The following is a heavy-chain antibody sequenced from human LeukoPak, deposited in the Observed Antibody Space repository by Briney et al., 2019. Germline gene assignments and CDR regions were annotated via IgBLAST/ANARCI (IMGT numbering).Heavy chain of an antibody. V-gene: IGHV3-66*01. CDR3: AKSERLTMIGGWAPTFDY. Sequence: GGSLRLSCAASGFTVSSKYMSWVRQAPGKGLEWVSILYSDGSTYYADSVEGRFTISRDNSKNTVYFQMNSLRDEDTAVYYCAKSERLTMIGGWAPTFDYWGQGTLVTVSS. CDR2: LYSDGST. D-gene: IGHD3-22*01. J-gene: IGHJ4*02. CDR1: GFTVSSKY.